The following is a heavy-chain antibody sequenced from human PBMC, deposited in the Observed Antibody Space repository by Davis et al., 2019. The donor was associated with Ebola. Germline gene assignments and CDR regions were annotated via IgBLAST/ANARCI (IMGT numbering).Heavy chain of an antibody. CDR2: IRRKAYGGTT. Sequence: GESLKISCTASGFTFGDYAMSWVRQAPGKGLEWVGFIRRKAYGGTTEYAASVKGRFTISRDDSKSIAYLQMNSLKTEDTAVYYCTRVSQWLVDFDYWGQGTLVTVSS. D-gene: IGHD6-19*01. CDR1: GFTFGDYA. V-gene: IGHV3-49*04. J-gene: IGHJ4*02. CDR3: TRVSQWLVDFDY.